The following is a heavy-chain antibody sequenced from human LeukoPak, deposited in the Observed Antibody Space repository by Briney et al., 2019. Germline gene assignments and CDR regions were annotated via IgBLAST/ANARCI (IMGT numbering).Heavy chain of an antibody. CDR3: AKDRYSYAFEYSDS. Sequence: GGSLRLSCAASGFTFSSYGMHWVRQAPGKGLDWVAVISNDGGKKYYADSVKGRFTISRDNSKNTLSLQVSSLRTEDTAVYYCAKDRYSYAFEYSDSWGQGTLVTVSS. CDR2: ISNDGGKK. J-gene: IGHJ4*02. V-gene: IGHV3-30*18. CDR1: GFTFSSYG. D-gene: IGHD5-18*01.